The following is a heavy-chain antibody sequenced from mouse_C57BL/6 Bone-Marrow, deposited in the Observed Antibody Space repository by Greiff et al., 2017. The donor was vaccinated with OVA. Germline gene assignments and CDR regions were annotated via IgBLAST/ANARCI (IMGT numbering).Heavy chain of an antibody. CDR2: IDPETGGT. V-gene: IGHV1-15*01. J-gene: IGHJ4*01. D-gene: IGHD2-5*01. CDR3: TGGYSNYYAMDY. Sequence: VQVVESGAELVRPGASVTLSCKASGYTFTDYEMHWVKQTPVHGLEWIGAIDPETGGTAYNQKFKGKAILTADKSTSTAYMELRSLTSEDSAVYYCTGGYSNYYAMDYWGQGTSVTVSS. CDR1: GYTFTDYE.